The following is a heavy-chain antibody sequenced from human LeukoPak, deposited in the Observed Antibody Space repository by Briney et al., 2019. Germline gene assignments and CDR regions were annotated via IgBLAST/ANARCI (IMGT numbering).Heavy chain of an antibody. D-gene: IGHD4-4*01. J-gene: IGHJ6*02. V-gene: IGHV3-23*01. CDR3: AKFDSNYQSPYYYYGTDV. Sequence: GGSLRLSCAASGFTFSSYAMSWVRQAPGKGLEWVSAISGSGGSTYYADSVKGRLTISRDNSKNTLYLQMNSLRAEDTAVYYCAKFDSNYQSPYYYYGTDVWGQGTTVTVSS. CDR2: ISGSGGST. CDR1: GFTFSSYA.